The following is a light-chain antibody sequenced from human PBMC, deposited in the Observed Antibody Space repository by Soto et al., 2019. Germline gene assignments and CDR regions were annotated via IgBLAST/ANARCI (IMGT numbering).Light chain of an antibody. J-gene: IGKJ2*01. Sequence: DIQMTQSPSSLSASVGDRVTITCQASQDISNYLNWYQQKPGKAPKLLIYDASNLETGVPSRFSGSGSGKDFTFTISSLQPEDIATYYCQQYDNPPRYTFGQGTKLEIK. CDR3: QQYDNPPRYT. CDR2: DAS. CDR1: QDISNY. V-gene: IGKV1-33*01.